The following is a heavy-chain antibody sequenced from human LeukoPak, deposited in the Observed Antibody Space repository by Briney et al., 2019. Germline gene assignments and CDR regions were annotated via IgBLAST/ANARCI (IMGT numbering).Heavy chain of an antibody. CDR1: GFTVSSNY. CDR2: IYSGGRT. J-gene: IGHJ4*02. CDR3: ASAPDYYGSGSSLIDY. V-gene: IGHV3-53*01. D-gene: IGHD3-10*01. Sequence: GGSLRLSCAASGFTVSSNYMSWVRQAPGQGLEWVSVIYSGGRTYYADYGTGRFTISRDNSKNTLYLKMNSLRAEDTAVYYCASAPDYYGSGSSLIDYWGQGTLVTVSS.